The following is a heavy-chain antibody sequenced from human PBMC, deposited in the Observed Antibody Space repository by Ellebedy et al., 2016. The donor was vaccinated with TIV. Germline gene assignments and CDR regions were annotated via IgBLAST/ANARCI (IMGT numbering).Heavy chain of an antibody. Sequence: GESLKISXAASGFTFSDYYMSWIRQAPGKGLEWVSYISSSGSTIYYADSVKGRFTISRDNAKNSLYLQMNSLRAEDTAVYYCARAAGEYSGWYQGYYYYYGMDVWGQGTTVTVSS. CDR1: GFTFSDYY. J-gene: IGHJ6*02. V-gene: IGHV3-11*01. D-gene: IGHD6-19*01. CDR3: ARAAGEYSGWYQGYYYYYGMDV. CDR2: ISSSGSTI.